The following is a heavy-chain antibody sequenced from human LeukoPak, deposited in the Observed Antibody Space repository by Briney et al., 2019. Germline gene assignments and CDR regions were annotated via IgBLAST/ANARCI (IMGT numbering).Heavy chain of an antibody. CDR2: ITTYNGNT. V-gene: IGHV1-18*01. CDR1: GYTLTSYG. J-gene: IGHJ5*02. Sequence: VASVKVSCKASGYTLTSYGITWVRQAPGQGLEWMGWITTYNGNTYYAQNFQGRVTMTADTSTSTAYMEVRSLRSDDTAVYYCARLSPPIASFCSGGTCYSGGFDPWGQGTLVTVSS. CDR3: ARLSPPIASFCSGGTCYSGGFDP. D-gene: IGHD2-15*01.